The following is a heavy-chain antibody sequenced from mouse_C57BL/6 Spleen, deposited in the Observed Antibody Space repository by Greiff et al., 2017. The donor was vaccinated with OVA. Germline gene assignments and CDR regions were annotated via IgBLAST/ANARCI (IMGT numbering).Heavy chain of an antibody. D-gene: IGHD2-1*01. Sequence: EVQLQQSGPGLVKPSQSLSLTCSVTGYSITSGYYWNWIRQFPGNKLEWMGYRSYDGSNNYNPSLKNRISITRDTSKNQFFLKLNSVTTEDTATYYCARGIYYGNYYAMDYWGQGTSVTVSS. V-gene: IGHV3-6*01. J-gene: IGHJ4*01. CDR2: RSYDGSN. CDR1: GYSITSGYY. CDR3: ARGIYYGNYYAMDY.